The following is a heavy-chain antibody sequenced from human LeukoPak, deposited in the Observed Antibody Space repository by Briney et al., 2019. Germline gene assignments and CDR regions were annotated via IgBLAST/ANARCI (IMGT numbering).Heavy chain of an antibody. D-gene: IGHD3-22*01. Sequence: ASVKLSCKASGGTFSSYAISWVRQAPGQGLEWMGGIIPIFGTANYAQKFQGRVTITTDESTSTAYMELSSLRSEDTAVYYCARDMAYYDSSGYYYYFDYWGQGTLVTVSS. CDR2: IIPIFGTA. J-gene: IGHJ4*02. CDR3: ARDMAYYDSSGYYYYFDY. V-gene: IGHV1-69*05. CDR1: GGTFSSYA.